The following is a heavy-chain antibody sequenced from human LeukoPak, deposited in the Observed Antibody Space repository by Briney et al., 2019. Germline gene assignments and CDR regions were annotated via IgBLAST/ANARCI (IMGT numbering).Heavy chain of an antibody. CDR3: AKALSSSWYRDDY. CDR2: ISSSSSTI. CDR1: GFTFSSYS. V-gene: IGHV3-48*01. D-gene: IGHD6-13*01. J-gene: IGHJ4*02. Sequence: GGSLRLSCAASGFTFSSYSMNWVRQAPGKGLEWVSYISSSSSTIYYADSVKGRFTISRDNSKNTLYLQMNSLRAEDTAVYYCAKALSSSWYRDDYWGQGTLVTVSS.